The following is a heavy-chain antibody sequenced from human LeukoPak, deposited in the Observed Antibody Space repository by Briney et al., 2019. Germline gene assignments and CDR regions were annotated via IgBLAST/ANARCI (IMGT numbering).Heavy chain of an antibody. CDR3: ARSRRPSSSWYMNY. V-gene: IGHV3-13*01. CDR1: GFTFSSND. J-gene: IGHJ4*02. CDR2: IGTAGDT. D-gene: IGHD6-13*01. Sequence: GGSLRLSCAASGFTFSSNDMHWVRQATGKGLEWVSAIGTAGDTYYPGSVKGRFTISRENAKNSLYLQMNSLRAGDTAVYYCARSRRPSSSWYMNYWGQGTLVTVSS.